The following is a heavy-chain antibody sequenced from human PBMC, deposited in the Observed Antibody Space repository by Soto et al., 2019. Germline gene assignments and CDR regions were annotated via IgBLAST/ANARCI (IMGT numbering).Heavy chain of an antibody. CDR3: ARESEDLTSNFDY. J-gene: IGHJ4*02. V-gene: IGHV3-21*01. CDR2: ISSTTNYI. CDR1: GFTFSRYS. Sequence: GGSLRLSCAASGFTFSRYSMNWVRQAPGKGLEWVSSISSTTNYIYYADPMKGRFTVSRDNAKNSVYLDMNSLSAEDTAVYYCARESEDLTSNFDYWGQGTLVTVSS.